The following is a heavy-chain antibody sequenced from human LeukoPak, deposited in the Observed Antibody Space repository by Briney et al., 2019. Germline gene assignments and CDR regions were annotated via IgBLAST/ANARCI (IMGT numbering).Heavy chain of an antibody. Sequence: GGSLRLSCAASGFTFSSYGMHWVRQAPGEGLEWVAFIRYDGSNKYYADSVKGRFTISRDNSKNTLYLQMNSLRAEDTAVYYCAKVRATNNWFDPWGQGTLVTVSS. D-gene: IGHD5-12*01. CDR3: AKVRATNNWFDP. J-gene: IGHJ5*02. CDR2: IRYDGSNK. CDR1: GFTFSSYG. V-gene: IGHV3-30*02.